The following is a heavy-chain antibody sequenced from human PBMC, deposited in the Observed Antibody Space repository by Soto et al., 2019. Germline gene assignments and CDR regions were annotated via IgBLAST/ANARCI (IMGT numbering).Heavy chain of an antibody. J-gene: IGHJ4*02. D-gene: IGHD3-3*01. Sequence: GASVKVSCKASGYTFTSYGISWVRQAPGQGLEWMGWISAYNGNTNYAQKLQGRVTMTTDTSTSTAYMELRSLRSDDTAVYYCARVRSTPYYDFWSGSTYCFDYWGQGTLVTVSS. V-gene: IGHV1-18*01. CDR3: ARVRSTPYYDFWSGSTYCFDY. CDR2: ISAYNGNT. CDR1: GYTFTSYG.